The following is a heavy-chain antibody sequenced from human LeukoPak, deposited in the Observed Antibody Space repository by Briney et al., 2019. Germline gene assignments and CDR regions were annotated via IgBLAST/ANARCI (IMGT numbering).Heavy chain of an antibody. V-gene: IGHV1-18*01. CDR2: ISAYNGNT. D-gene: IGHD3-3*01. CDR1: GYTFTSYG. J-gene: IGHJ3*02. CDR3: ARVRTIFGVVHAFDI. Sequence: ASVKVSCKASGYTFTSYGISWVRQAPGQGLEWMGWISAYNGNTNYAQKLQGRVTMTTDTSTSTAYMELSSLRSEDTAVYYCARVRTIFGVVHAFDIWGQGTMVTVSS.